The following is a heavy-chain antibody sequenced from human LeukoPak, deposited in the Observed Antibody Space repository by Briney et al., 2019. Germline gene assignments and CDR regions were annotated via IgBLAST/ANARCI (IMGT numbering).Heavy chain of an antibody. D-gene: IGHD2/OR15-2a*01. V-gene: IGHV3-23*01. J-gene: IGHJ4*02. Sequence: GGSLRLSCAASGFTFSSYAMNWVRQAPGKGLEWVSTISGGGGSTYYADSVKGRFTISRDNSKNTLYLQMNSLRAEDTAVYYCAKDSAKKYDDYWGQGTLVTVSS. CDR1: GFTFSSYA. CDR3: AKDSAKKYDDY. CDR2: ISGGGGST.